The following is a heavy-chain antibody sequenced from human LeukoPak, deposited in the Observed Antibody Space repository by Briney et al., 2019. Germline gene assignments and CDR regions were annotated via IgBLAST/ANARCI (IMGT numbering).Heavy chain of an antibody. V-gene: IGHV3-30-3*01. CDR2: ISYDGSNK. D-gene: IGHD3-22*01. CDR3: ARTPDGYYYDSSGYYSELYYFDY. CDR1: GFTFSSHA. J-gene: IGHJ4*02. Sequence: GGSLRLSCAASGFTFSSHAMHWVRQAPGKGLEWVAVISYDGSNKYYADSVKGRFTISRDNSKNTLYLQMNSLRAEDTAVYYCARTPDGYYYDSSGYYSELYYFDYWGQGTLVTVSS.